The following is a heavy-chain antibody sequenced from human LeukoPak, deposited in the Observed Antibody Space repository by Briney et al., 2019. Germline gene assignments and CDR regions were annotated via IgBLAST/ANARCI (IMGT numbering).Heavy chain of an antibody. D-gene: IGHD3-22*01. CDR3: ARRFYYDGHHDS. CDR1: AASIRNNH. J-gene: IGHJ4*02. V-gene: IGHV4-59*08. CDR2: IYSTGST. Sequence: SETLSLTCTVSAASIRNNHWSWIRQPPGEGLEWIGYIYSTGSTSYNPSLKSRVTISVDTSKNQFSPNLTSVTAADTAVYYCARRFYYDGHHDSWGQGTLVTVSS.